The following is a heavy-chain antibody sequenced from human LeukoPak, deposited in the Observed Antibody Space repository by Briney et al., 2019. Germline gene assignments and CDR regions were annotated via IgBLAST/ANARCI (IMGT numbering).Heavy chain of an antibody. CDR1: GYSISSNYY. CDR2: IYHSGST. Sequence: SETLSLTCTVSGYSISSNYYWGWIRKPPGKGLEWIESIYHSGSTYYNPSLKSRVTISVDTSKNQFSLKLSSVTAADTAVYYCPRSSVEMATTYYFDYWGQGTLVTVSS. J-gene: IGHJ4*02. D-gene: IGHD5-24*01. CDR3: PRSSVEMATTYYFDY. V-gene: IGHV4-38-2*02.